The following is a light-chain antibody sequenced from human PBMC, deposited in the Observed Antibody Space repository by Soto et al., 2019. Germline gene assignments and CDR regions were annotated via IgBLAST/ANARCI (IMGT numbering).Light chain of an antibody. J-gene: IGLJ2*01. V-gene: IGLV1-44*01. CDR1: SSNIGTNT. CDR3: AAWDDRVNGVV. CDR2: TYD. Sequence: QSVLTQPPSVSGTPGQSITISCSGSSSNIGTNTLHWYQHLPGTAPKLLFSTYDQRPSGVADRFSGSKSGTSASLAISGLQSEDEADYDCAAWDDRVNGVVFGGGTKLSVL.